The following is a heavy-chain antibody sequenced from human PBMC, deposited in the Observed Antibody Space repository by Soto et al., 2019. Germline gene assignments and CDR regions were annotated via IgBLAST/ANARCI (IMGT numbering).Heavy chain of an antibody. CDR1: GFTFSSYW. D-gene: IGHD3-16*02. CDR3: ARDFSSYDYIWGSYRYTENHDAFDI. V-gene: IGHV3-7*01. J-gene: IGHJ3*02. CDR2: IKQDGSEK. Sequence: GGSLRLSCAASGFTFSSYWMSWVRQAPGRGLEWVANIKQDGSEKYYVDSVKGRFTISRDNAKNSLYLQMNSLRAEDTAVYYCARDFSSYDYIWGSYRYTENHDAFDIWGQGTMVTVSS.